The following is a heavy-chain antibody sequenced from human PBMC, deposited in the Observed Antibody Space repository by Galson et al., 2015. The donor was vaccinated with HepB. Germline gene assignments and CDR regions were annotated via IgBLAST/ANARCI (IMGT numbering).Heavy chain of an antibody. V-gene: IGHV3-74*01. CDR2: INSDGTYI. D-gene: IGHD6-13*01. CDR3: ARTRGAAAGIFDY. CDR1: GFTFSRFA. Sequence: SLRLSCAASGFTFSRFAMNWVRQAPGKGLEWVSRINSDGTYITYADSVKGRFTISRDNAKNTLYLQMNSPRAEDTALYYCARTRGAAAGIFDYWGQGSLVTVSS. J-gene: IGHJ4*02.